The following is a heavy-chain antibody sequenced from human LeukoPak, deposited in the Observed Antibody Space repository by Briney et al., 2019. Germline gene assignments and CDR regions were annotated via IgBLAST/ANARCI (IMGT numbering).Heavy chain of an antibody. CDR1: GFTFSDYY. J-gene: IGHJ6*03. CDR3: ARRAGGLTSFYYYYYMDV. V-gene: IGHV3-11*01. D-gene: IGHD3-16*01. CDR2: ISSSGSTI. Sequence: PGGSLRLSCAASGFTFSDYYMSWIRQAPGKGLEWVSYISSSGSTIYYADSVKGRFTISRDNAKNSLYLQMNSLRAEDTAVYYCARRAGGLTSFYYYYYMDVWGKGTTVTVSS.